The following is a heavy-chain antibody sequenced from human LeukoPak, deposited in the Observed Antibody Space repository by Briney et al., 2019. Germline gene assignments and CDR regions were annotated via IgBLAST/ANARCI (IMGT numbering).Heavy chain of an antibody. V-gene: IGHV3-23*01. CDR3: AKDQLATTYY. D-gene: IGHD5-24*01. CDR2: IGGSGGST. Sequence: GGSLRLSCAASGFTFSSYAMSWVRQAPGKGLEWVSTIGGSGGSTYYADSVKGRFTISRDNSKNTLYLQMNSLRAEDTALYYCAKDQLATTYYWGQETLVTVSS. J-gene: IGHJ4*02. CDR1: GFTFSSYA.